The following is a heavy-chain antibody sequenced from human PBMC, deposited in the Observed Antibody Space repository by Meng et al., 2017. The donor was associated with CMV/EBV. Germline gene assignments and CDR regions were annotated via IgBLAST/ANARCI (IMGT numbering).Heavy chain of an antibody. J-gene: IGHJ4*02. CDR1: GFTFSSYW. V-gene: IGHV3-7*01. CDR3: ARGRKGRFDY. D-gene: IGHD1-14*01. Sequence: GESLKISCAASGFTFSSYWMSWVRQAPGKGLEWVANIKQDGSEKYYVDSVKGRFTISRDNAKNSLYLQMNSLRAEDTAVYYCARGRKGRFDYWGQGTLVTVSS. CDR2: IKQDGSEK.